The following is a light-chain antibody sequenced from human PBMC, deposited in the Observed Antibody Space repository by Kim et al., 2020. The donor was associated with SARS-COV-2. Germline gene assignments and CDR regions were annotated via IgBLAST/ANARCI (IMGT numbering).Light chain of an antibody. J-gene: IGKJ4*01. CDR2: RAS. CDR1: QSVSSN. CDR3: QQYKDWPPLT. V-gene: IGKV3-15*01. Sequence: EIVMTQSPATLSVSPGERATLSCRASQSVSSNLAWYQQKLGQAPRLVIYRASTRATGIPARFSGSGSGTEFTLTISSLQSEDFAVYYCQQYKDWPPLTFGGGTKVDIK.